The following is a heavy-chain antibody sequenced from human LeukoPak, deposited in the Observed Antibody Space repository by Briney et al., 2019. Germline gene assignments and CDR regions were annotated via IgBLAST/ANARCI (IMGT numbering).Heavy chain of an antibody. CDR3: AFPYDSSGYYQYYFDY. CDR2: ISGSGGST. V-gene: IGHV3-23*01. Sequence: PGGSLRLSCAASGFTFSSYAMSWVRQAPGKGLEWVSAISGSGGSTYYADSVKGRFTISRDNSKNTLYLQMNSLRAEDTAVYYCAFPYDSSGYYQYYFDYWGQGTLVTVSS. CDR1: GFTFSSYA. J-gene: IGHJ4*02. D-gene: IGHD3-22*01.